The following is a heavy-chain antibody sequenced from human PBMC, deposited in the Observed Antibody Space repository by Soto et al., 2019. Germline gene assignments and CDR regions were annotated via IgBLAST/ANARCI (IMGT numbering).Heavy chain of an antibody. CDR1: GGSFSGYY. V-gene: IGHV4-34*01. D-gene: IGHD3-3*01. Sequence: SETLSLTCAVYGGSFSGYYWSWIRQPPGKGLEWIGEINHSGSTNYNPSLKSRVTISVDTSKNQFSLKLSSVTAADTAVYYCARGVVTIFGGGGMDVWGQGTTVTVSS. CDR2: INHSGST. J-gene: IGHJ6*02. CDR3: ARGVVTIFGGGGMDV.